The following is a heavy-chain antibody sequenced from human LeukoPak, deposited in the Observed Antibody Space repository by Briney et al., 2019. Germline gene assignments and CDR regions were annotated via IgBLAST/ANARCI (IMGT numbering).Heavy chain of an antibody. J-gene: IGHJ4*02. D-gene: IGHD6-19*01. Sequence: SGTLSLTCAVSGDSITSTNWWTGVHQPTGKGLEWIGEIYHSGSTNYNPSLKGRVTISLARSTNQFSLRLNSVTAADTAVYYCARGGNSAWYFDYWGQGTLITVSS. CDR1: GDSITSTNW. CDR2: IYHSGST. CDR3: ARGGNSAWYFDY. V-gene: IGHV4-4*02.